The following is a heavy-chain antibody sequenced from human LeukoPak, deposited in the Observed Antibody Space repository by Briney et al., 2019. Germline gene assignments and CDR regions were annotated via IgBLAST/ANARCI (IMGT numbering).Heavy chain of an antibody. Sequence: QPGGSLRLSCAASGFTFSSYGMNWVRQAPGKGLEWVAFIRYDGSNKYYADSVKGRFTISRDNSKNTLYLQMNSLRAEDTAVYYCAKAGYCSSTSCYKGTYYYCMDVWGKGTTVTVSS. V-gene: IGHV3-30*02. CDR3: AKAGYCSSTSCYKGTYYYCMDV. CDR2: IRYDGSNK. J-gene: IGHJ6*03. CDR1: GFTFSSYG. D-gene: IGHD2-2*02.